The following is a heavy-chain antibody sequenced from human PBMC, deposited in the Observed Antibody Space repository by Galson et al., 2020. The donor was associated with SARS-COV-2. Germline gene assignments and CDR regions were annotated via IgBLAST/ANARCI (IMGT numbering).Heavy chain of an antibody. J-gene: IGHJ4*02. CDR1: GFTFSSYA. CDR3: ARDSRPYYEFWSGYYYFDY. D-gene: IGHD3-3*01. CDR2: ISYDGSNK. Sequence: GGSLRLSCAASGFTFSSYAMHWLRQAPGKGLEWVAVISYDGSNKYYADSVKGRFTISRDNSKNTLYRQMNSLRAEDTAVYYCARDSRPYYEFWSGYYYFDYGGQGTLVTVSS. V-gene: IGHV3-30*04.